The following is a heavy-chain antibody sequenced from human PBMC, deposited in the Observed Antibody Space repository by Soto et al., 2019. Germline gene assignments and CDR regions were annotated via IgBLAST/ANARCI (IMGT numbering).Heavy chain of an antibody. V-gene: IGHV3-23*01. J-gene: IGHJ1*01. CDR3: AKLRIAVAGLQYFQH. D-gene: IGHD6-19*01. CDR2: ISGSGGST. CDR1: GFNFSSYA. Sequence: PGGSLRLSCAASGFNFSSYAMSWVRQAPGKGLEWVSAISGSGGSTYYADSVKGRFTISRDNSKNTLYLQMNSLRAEDTAVYYCAKLRIAVAGLQYFQHWGQGTLVTVSS.